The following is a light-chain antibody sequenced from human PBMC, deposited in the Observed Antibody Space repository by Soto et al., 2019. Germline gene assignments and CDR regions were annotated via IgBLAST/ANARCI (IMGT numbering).Light chain of an antibody. CDR1: SSDVGGYDY. CDR2: EVS. Sequence: QSALTQPPSASGSPGRSVTISCTGTSSDVGGYDYVSWFQQHPGKAPKLIIYEVSNRPSGVSNRFSGSKSGNTASLTISGLQAEDEADYYCSSYTSSSTLRVFGTGTKVTVL. CDR3: SSYTSSSTLRV. J-gene: IGLJ1*01. V-gene: IGLV2-14*01.